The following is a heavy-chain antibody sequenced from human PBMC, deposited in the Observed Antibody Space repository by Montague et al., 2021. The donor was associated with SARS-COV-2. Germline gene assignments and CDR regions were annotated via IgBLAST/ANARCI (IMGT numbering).Heavy chain of an antibody. V-gene: IGHV4-39*01. Sequence: SETLSLTCTVSGGSISSSSYYWAWLRQPPGQGLEWIGSIYHSGSTFYNPSLQSRVSMSVDTSKNQFSLKLSPVTAADTAMYYCARVKWELSVGNVFDIWGQGTMVTVSS. CDR1: GGSISSSSYY. CDR3: ARVKWELSVGNVFDI. CDR2: IYHSGST. D-gene: IGHD1-26*01. J-gene: IGHJ3*02.